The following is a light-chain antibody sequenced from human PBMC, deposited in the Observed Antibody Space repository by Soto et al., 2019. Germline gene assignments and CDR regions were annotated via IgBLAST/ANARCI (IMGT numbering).Light chain of an antibody. CDR2: DAS. Sequence: DIQMTQSPSTLSASVGDRVTITCRASQSISSWLAWYQQKPGKAPKLLIYDASSLEPGVPSRFSGSGSGTDFTLTISSLQPEDVATYFCQQYDNFPPITFGQGTRLEI. CDR3: QQYDNFPPIT. CDR1: QSISSW. V-gene: IGKV1-5*01. J-gene: IGKJ5*01.